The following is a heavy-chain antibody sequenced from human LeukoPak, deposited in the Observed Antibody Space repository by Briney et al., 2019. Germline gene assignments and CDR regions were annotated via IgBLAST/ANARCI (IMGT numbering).Heavy chain of an antibody. CDR2: LSPSGADT. CDR3: ARRAYNWGAFDI. V-gene: IGHV3-23*01. D-gene: IGHD5-24*01. Sequence: PGGSLRLSCAASGFTFTNYAMNWGRQAPGKGLEWVSTLSPSGADTYYADSVKGRFTISRDISKNTLYLQMNSLRAEDTAVYYCARRAYNWGAFDIWGQGTMVTVSS. J-gene: IGHJ3*02. CDR1: GFTFTNYA.